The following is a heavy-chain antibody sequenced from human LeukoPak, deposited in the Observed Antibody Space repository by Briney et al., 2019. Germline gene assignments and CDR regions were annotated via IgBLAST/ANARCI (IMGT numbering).Heavy chain of an antibody. Sequence: ASVKVSCKASGYTFTSYDINWVRQATGQGLEWMGGMNPNSGNTGYAQKFQGRVTMTRNTSISTAYMELSSLRSEDTAVYYCARDVAAAAGSYFDYWGQGTLVTVSS. V-gene: IGHV1-8*01. CDR1: GYTFTSYD. CDR3: ARDVAAAAGSYFDY. J-gene: IGHJ4*02. CDR2: MNPNSGNT. D-gene: IGHD2-15*01.